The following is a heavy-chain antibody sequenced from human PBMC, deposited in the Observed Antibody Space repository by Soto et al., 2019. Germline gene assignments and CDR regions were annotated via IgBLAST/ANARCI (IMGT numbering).Heavy chain of an antibody. CDR2: ISGTGGST. CDR1: GFTFSSYP. D-gene: IGHD1-20*01. J-gene: IGHJ3*01. Sequence: EVQLLESGGGLVQPGGSLRLSCAASGFTFSSYPMTWVRQAPGKGLEWVSTISGTGGSTYYADSVKGRFTISRDNSKNTLYLQMNSLRAEDTAVYYCEKDRYPRGAFDVWARGTMVTVSS. CDR3: EKDRYPRGAFDV. V-gene: IGHV3-23*01.